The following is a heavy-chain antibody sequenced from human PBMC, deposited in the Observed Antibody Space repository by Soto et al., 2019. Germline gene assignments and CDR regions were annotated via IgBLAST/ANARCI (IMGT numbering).Heavy chain of an antibody. CDR2: IYYGGST. D-gene: IGHD3-22*01. Sequence: SETLSLTCTVSGGSISSYYWSWIRQPPGKGLEWIGYIYYGGSTNYNPSLKSRVTISVDTSKNQFSLKLSSVTAADTAVYYCASLTYYYDSSGYFPDGYYGMDVWGQGTTVTVSS. CDR1: GGSISSYY. CDR3: ASLTYYYDSSGYFPDGYYGMDV. V-gene: IGHV4-59*01. J-gene: IGHJ6*02.